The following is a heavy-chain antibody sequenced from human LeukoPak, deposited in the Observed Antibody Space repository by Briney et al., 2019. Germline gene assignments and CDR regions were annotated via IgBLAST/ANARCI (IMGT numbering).Heavy chain of an antibody. CDR2: IYTSGST. J-gene: IGHJ5*02. V-gene: IGHV4-4*07. CDR3: ARDQPLTIFGVVIIGFDP. D-gene: IGHD3-3*01. CDR1: GGSFSGYY. Sequence: SETLSLTCAVYGGSFSGYYWSWIRQPAGKGLEWIGRIYTSGSTNYNPSLKSRVTMSVDTSKNQFSLKLSSVTAADTAVYYCARDQPLTIFGVVIIGFDPWGQGTLVTVSS.